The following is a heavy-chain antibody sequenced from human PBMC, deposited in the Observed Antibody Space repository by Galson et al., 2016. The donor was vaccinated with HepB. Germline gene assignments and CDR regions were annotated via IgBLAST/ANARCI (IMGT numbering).Heavy chain of an antibody. Sequence: SLRLSCAASGFTFSNYGMHWVRQAPGKGLEWVAVISYDGRNKYYADSVKGRFTISRDSSKNTLYLQMNSLRAEDTAVYYCAKDPVVQAEWYYFDYWGQGTLVTVSS. CDR2: ISYDGRNK. V-gene: IGHV3-30*18. D-gene: IGHD3-22*01. CDR1: GFTFSNYG. CDR3: AKDPVVQAEWYYFDY. J-gene: IGHJ4*02.